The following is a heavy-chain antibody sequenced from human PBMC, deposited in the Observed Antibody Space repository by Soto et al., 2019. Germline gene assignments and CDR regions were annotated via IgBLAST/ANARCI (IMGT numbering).Heavy chain of an antibody. CDR1: GGSMGSYY. V-gene: IGHV4-59*01. CDR2: IYYSGST. CDR3: ARVLTGTYYFDY. D-gene: IGHD1-7*01. Sequence: EPLSLTLTVAGGSMGSYYWSWIRQPPGKGLELIGYIYYSGSTNYNPSLKSRVTISVDTSKNQFSLKLSSVTAADTAVYYCARVLTGTYYFDYWGQGTLVTVSS. J-gene: IGHJ4*02.